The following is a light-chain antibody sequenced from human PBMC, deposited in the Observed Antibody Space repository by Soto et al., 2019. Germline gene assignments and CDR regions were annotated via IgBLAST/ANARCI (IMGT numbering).Light chain of an antibody. CDR2: EVT. Sequence: QSVLTQPPSVSGSPGQSVTISCTGTSSDVGSYNRVSWYQQPPGTAPKLIIYEVTNRPSGVPDRFSGSKSDNTASLTISGLQAEDEADYYCSSYTSSSTYVFGTGTKLTVL. J-gene: IGLJ1*01. V-gene: IGLV2-18*02. CDR3: SSYTSSSTYV. CDR1: SSDVGSYNR.